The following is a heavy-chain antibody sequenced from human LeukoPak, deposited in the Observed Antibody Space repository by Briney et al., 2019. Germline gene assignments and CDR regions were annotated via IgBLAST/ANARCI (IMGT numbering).Heavy chain of an antibody. CDR3: ARADHAIMYSSGWFDY. J-gene: IGHJ4*02. V-gene: IGHV4-4*02. CDR1: GGSISSSNW. CDR2: IYHSGST. D-gene: IGHD6-19*01. Sequence: PSETLSLTCAVSGGSISSSNWWSWVRQPPGKGLEWIGEIYHSGSTNYNPSLKSRVTISVDKSKNQFSLKLSSVTAADTAVYYCARADHAIMYSSGWFDYWGQGTLVTVSS.